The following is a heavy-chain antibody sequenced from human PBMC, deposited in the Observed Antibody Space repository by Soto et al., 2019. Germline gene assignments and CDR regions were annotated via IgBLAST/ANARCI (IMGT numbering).Heavy chain of an antibody. J-gene: IGHJ6*02. Sequence: ASVKVSCKASGYTFTSYGISWVRQAPGQGLEWMGWISAYNGNTNYAQKLQGRVTMTTDTSTSTAYMELRSLRSDDTAVYYCARDLLWFGELLALPYYYGMDVWGQGTTVTVSS. CDR1: GYTFTSYG. V-gene: IGHV1-18*04. D-gene: IGHD3-10*01. CDR3: ARDLLWFGELLALPYYYGMDV. CDR2: ISAYNGNT.